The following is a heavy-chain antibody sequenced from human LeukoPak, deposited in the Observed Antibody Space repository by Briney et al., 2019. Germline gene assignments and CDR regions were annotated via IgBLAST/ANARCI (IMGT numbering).Heavy chain of an antibody. CDR1: GFTFSSYE. CDR2: ISSSGSTI. Sequence: GGSLRLSCAASGFTFSSYEMNWVRQAPGKGLEWVSYISSSGSTIYYADSVKGRFTISRDNAKNSPYLQMNSLRAEDTAVYYCARLDCSSTSCYDYWGQGTLVTVSS. D-gene: IGHD2-2*01. V-gene: IGHV3-48*03. J-gene: IGHJ4*02. CDR3: ARLDCSSTSCYDY.